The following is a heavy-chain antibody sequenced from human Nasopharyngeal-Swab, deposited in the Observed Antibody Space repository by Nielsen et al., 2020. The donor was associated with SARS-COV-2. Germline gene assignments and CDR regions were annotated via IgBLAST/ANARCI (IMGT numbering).Heavy chain of an antibody. J-gene: IGHJ4*02. CDR3: ARGRRRYFYYDYVWGSYPVGGYFDY. CDR1: GYTFTSYG. V-gene: IGHV1-18*04. D-gene: IGHD3-16*02. CDR2: ISAYNGNT. Sequence: ASGKVSCKASGYTFTSYGISWVRQAPGQGLEWMGWISAYNGNTNYAQKLQGRVTMTTDTSTSTAYMELRSLRSDDTAVYYCARGRRRYFYYDYVWGSYPVGGYFDYWGQGTLVTVSS.